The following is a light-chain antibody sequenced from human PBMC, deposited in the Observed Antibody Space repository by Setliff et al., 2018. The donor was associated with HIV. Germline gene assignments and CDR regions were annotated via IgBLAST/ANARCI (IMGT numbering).Light chain of an antibody. CDR1: SSNIGAGFD. CDR2: SNT. J-gene: IGLJ1*01. Sequence: KRVTISCTGSSSNIGAGFDVHWYQQRPGTAPKLLIYSNTDRPSGVPARFSGSKSATSASLAISGLQAEDEADYYCTSYTRNTTYVFGTGTKVTVL. CDR3: TSYTRNTTYV. V-gene: IGLV1-40*01.